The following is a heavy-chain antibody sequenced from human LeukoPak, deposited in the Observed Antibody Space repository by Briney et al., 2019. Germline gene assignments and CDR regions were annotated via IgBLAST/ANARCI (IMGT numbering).Heavy chain of an antibody. J-gene: IGHJ4*02. CDR1: GFTFSTYI. Sequence: GGSLRLSCAASGFTFSTYIMNWVRQAPGKGLEWVSYISDSSSSMYYSESVKGRFTISRDNAKNSLYLQMNSLRAEDTAVYYCARIRITMIRGVFISDYWGQGTLVTVSS. D-gene: IGHD3-10*01. CDR2: ISDSSSSM. CDR3: ARIRITMIRGVFISDY. V-gene: IGHV3-48*01.